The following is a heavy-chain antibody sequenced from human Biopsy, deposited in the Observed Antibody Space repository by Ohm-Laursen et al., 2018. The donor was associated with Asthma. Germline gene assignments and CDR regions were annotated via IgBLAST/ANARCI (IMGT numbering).Heavy chain of an antibody. J-gene: IGHJ4*02. CDR1: GYSLTDLS. D-gene: IGHD4-17*01. CDR3: ASDFPKDYVRYNFQF. CDR2: HDHEEGGT. Sequence: ASVKVSCKISGYSLTDLSMHWARQAPGQGLGWMGGHDHEEGGTVNAWRFQGRVTMTEDTSTDTAYMELSSLSSDDTAVYYCASDFPKDYVRYNFQFWGQGTLVTVSS. V-gene: IGHV1-24*01.